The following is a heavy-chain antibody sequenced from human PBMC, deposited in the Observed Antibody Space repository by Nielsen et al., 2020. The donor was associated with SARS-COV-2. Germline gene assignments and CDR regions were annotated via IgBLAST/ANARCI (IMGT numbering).Heavy chain of an antibody. D-gene: IGHD2-15*01. V-gene: IGHV3-23*01. CDR2: ISGSGGST. Sequence: VRQAPGKGLEWVSAISGSGGSTYYADSVKGRFTISRDNSKNTLYLQMNSLRAEDTAVYYCARDLVVVAAILDTYYYGMDVWGQGTTVTVSS. CDR3: ARDLVVVAAILDTYYYGMDV. J-gene: IGHJ6*02.